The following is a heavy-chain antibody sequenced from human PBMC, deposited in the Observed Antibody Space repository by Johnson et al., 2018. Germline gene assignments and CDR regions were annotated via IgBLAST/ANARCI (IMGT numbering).Heavy chain of an antibody. Sequence: VQLVESGGGLVKPGGSLRLSCAASGFTFSSYSMNWVRQAPGKGLDWVSSISSSSSYIYYADSVNGRFTISRVNAKNELDLQMNSLRAEDTAVYYCARDSRDSRGYGYYYYMDVWGKGTTVTVSS. CDR2: ISSSSSYI. CDR3: ARDSRDSRGYGYYYYMDV. J-gene: IGHJ6*03. CDR1: GFTFSSYS. V-gene: IGHV3-21*01. D-gene: IGHD3-22*01.